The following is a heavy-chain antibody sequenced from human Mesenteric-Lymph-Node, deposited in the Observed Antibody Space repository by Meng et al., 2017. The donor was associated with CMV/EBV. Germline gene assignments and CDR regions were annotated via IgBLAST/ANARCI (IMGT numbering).Heavy chain of an antibody. CDR2: IYSGGTT. D-gene: IGHD3-9*01. CDR1: EFIASNNY. V-gene: IGHV3-66*01. J-gene: IGHJ4*02. CDR3: ARLGSPLNRYFFDY. Sequence: GESLKISCLASEFIASNNYMTWVRQSPGKRLEWVSVIYSGGTTYYADSVKGRFTISRDNAKNSLYLQIDSLRAEDTAVYYCARLGSPLNRYFFDYWGQGTLVTVSS.